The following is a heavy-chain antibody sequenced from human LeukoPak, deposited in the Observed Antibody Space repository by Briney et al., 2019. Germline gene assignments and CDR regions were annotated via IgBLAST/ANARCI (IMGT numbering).Heavy chain of an antibody. CDR3: ARNRTQAATWFYY. D-gene: IGHD1-14*01. V-gene: IGHV4-39*07. CDR2: IYSRGST. CDR1: GGSISSSNYY. Sequence: SETLSLTCIVSGGSISSSNYYWGWIRQSPGKGLEWIGSIYSRGSTYYNPSLKSRVIVSSYMSKNEVSLMLNSLTGAATAVYVWARNRTQAATWFYYLGQGTLVTVSS. J-gene: IGHJ4*02.